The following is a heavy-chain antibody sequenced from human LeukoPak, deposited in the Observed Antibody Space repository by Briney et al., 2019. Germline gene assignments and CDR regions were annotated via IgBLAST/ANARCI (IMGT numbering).Heavy chain of an antibody. CDR1: GFSFRSYA. CDR2: ISGSGDST. D-gene: IGHD4-17*01. V-gene: IGHV3-23*01. Sequence: AGGSLRLSCAASGFSFRSYAMSWVRQAPGKGLEWVSDISGSGDSTNYADSVKGRFTISRDNSKNTLYLQMNSLRAEDTAVYYCAKDIYGDWTSDYWGQGTLVTVSS. CDR3: AKDIYGDWTSDY. J-gene: IGHJ4*02.